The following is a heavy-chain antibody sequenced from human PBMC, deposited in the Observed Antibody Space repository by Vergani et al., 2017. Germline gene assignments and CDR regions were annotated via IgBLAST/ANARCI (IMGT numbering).Heavy chain of an antibody. Sequence: EVQLVESGGGLVQPGGSLRLSCAASGFTFSDHYMDWVRQAPGKGLEWVGRTRNKANSYTTEYAASVKGRFIVSRDASESSLYLQMNSLRAEDTAVYYCAKPHKAYCSSTSCYSFDYWGQGTLVTVSS. CDR1: GFTFSDHY. D-gene: IGHD2-2*02. CDR3: AKPHKAYCSSTSCYSFDY. CDR2: TRNKANSYTT. V-gene: IGHV3-72*01. J-gene: IGHJ4*02.